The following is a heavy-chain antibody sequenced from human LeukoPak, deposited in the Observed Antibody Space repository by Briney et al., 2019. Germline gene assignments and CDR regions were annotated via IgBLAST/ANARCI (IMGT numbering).Heavy chain of an antibody. CDR3: ARLGYCSSTSCYSPNWFDP. V-gene: IGHV5-51*01. Sequence: GASLKISCKGSGSRFTSYWIGWVREMPGKGLEWMGIIYPGDSDTRYSTSFQGQVTISADKSISTAYLQWSSLKASDTAMYYCARLGYCSSTSCYSPNWFDPWGQGTLVTVSS. CDR1: GSRFTSYW. CDR2: IYPGDSDT. D-gene: IGHD2-2*01. J-gene: IGHJ5*02.